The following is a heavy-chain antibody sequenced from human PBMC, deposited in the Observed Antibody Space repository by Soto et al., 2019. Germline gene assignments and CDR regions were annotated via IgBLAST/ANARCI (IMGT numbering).Heavy chain of an antibody. Sequence: GESLKISCKGSGYSFTSYWIGWVRQMPGKGLEWMGIIYPGDSDTRYSPSFQGQVTISADKSISTAYLQWSSLKASDTAMYYCARLPKYYDFWSGSGYFDYWGQGTLVTVSS. CDR1: GYSFTSYW. V-gene: IGHV5-51*01. D-gene: IGHD3-3*01. CDR3: ARLPKYYDFWSGSGYFDY. J-gene: IGHJ4*02. CDR2: IYPGDSDT.